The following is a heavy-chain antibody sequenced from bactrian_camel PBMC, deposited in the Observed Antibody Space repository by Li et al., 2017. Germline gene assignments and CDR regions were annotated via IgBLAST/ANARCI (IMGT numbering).Heavy chain of an antibody. CDR2: IETDATTT. D-gene: IGHD2*01. CDR3: ATGSLFGPCLNRNLYSY. J-gene: IGHJ4*01. V-gene: IGHV3-2*01. Sequence: HVQLVESGGGSVQTGGSLTLSCTYTYPSHCMAWFRQAPGKEREAVAGIETDATTTYADSVKGRFTISKDSAKNALYLQMNNLKPEDTAMYYCATGSLFGPCLNRNLYSYWGQGTQVTVS. CDR1: TYPSHC.